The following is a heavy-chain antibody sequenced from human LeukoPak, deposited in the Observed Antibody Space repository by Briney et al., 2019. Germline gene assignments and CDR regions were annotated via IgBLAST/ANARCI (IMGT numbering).Heavy chain of an antibody. Sequence: GGSLRLSCAVSGFIFRDYYMSWIRQAPGKGLEWVSYISSGDKTIYYADSVKGRFTISRDNAKNSLYLQMNSLRAEDTAVYYCARETPPFNWDFDYWGQGTLVTVSS. D-gene: IGHD7-27*01. J-gene: IGHJ4*02. CDR2: ISSGDKTI. CDR1: GFIFRDYY. CDR3: ARETPPFNWDFDY. V-gene: IGHV3-11*04.